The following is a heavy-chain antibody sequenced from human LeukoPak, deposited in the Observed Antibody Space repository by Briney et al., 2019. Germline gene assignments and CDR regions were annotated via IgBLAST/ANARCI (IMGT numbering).Heavy chain of an antibody. CDR3: ARDVLEVDYGGNKVFRWFDP. J-gene: IGHJ5*02. CDR1: GFTVSSNY. Sequence: GGSLRLSCAASGFTVSSNYMSWVRQAPGKGLGWVSVIYSGGSTYYADSVKGRFTISRDNSKNTLYLQMNSLRAEDTAVYYCARDVLEVDYGGNKVFRWFDPWGQGTLVTVSS. CDR2: IYSGGST. D-gene: IGHD4-23*01. V-gene: IGHV3-53*01.